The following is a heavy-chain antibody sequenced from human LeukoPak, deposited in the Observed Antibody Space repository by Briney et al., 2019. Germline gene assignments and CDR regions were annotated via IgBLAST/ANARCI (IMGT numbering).Heavy chain of an antibody. D-gene: IGHD3-10*01. CDR2: INSDGSST. J-gene: IGHJ4*02. CDR1: GYTFSSYW. Sequence: SGGSLRLSCAASGYTFSSYWTLWVRQAPGKGLVWVSRINSDGSSTSYADSVKGRFTISRDNAKNTLYLQMNSLRAEDTAVYYCARDKSGVRGSFDYWGQGTLVTVSS. CDR3: ARDKSGVRGSFDY. V-gene: IGHV3-74*01.